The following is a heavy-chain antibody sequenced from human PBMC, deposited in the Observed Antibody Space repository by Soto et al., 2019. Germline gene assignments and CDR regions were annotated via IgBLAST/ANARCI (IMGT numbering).Heavy chain of an antibody. Sequence: EVQLVESGGGLVQPGRSLRLSCAASGFTFDDYAMHWVRQAPGKGLEWVSGISWNSGSIGYADSVKGRFTISRDNAKNSLYLQMNSLRAEVTALYYCAKANAQNYDILTRSAFDIWGQGTMVTVSS. CDR1: GFTFDDYA. CDR2: ISWNSGSI. V-gene: IGHV3-9*01. D-gene: IGHD3-9*01. J-gene: IGHJ3*02. CDR3: AKANAQNYDILTRSAFDI.